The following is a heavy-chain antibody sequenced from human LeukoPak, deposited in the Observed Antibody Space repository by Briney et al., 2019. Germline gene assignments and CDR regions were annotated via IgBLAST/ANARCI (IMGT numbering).Heavy chain of an antibody. CDR1: GGTFSSYA. V-gene: IGHV1-69*05. CDR2: IIPIFGTA. D-gene: IGHD7-27*01. Sequence: SVKVSCKASGGTFSSYAISWVRQAPGQGLEWMGGIIPIFGTANYAQKFQDRVTMTRNTSISTAYMELSSLRSDDTAVYYCARGPPNWGYDYWGPGTLVTISS. J-gene: IGHJ4*02. CDR3: ARGPPNWGYDY.